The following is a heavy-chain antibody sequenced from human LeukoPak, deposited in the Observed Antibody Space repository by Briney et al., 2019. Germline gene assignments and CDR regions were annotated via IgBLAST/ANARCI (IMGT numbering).Heavy chain of an antibody. CDR2: ISAYNGNT. J-gene: IGHJ3*02. Sequence: ASVKVSCKASGYTFTSYGISWVRQAPGQGLEWMGWISAYNGNTNYAQKLQGRVTMTTDTSTSTAYMELRSLRSDDTAVYYCARDREETTIPDAFDIWGQGTMVTVSS. CDR1: GYTFTSYG. V-gene: IGHV1-18*01. CDR3: ARDREETTIPDAFDI. D-gene: IGHD5-12*01.